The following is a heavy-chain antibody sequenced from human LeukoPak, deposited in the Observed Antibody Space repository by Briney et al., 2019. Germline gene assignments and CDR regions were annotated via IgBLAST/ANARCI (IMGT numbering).Heavy chain of an antibody. CDR1: GSSISAYY. V-gene: IGHV4-59*01. Sequence: SETLSLTCTVSGSSISAYYWTWIRQSPGEGLEWIGNIYYSGSTNSNPSLKSQVTVSLDTSKNQFSLKVRSVTAVDTAVYYCARGNDYGDSFDYWGQGTLVTVSS. J-gene: IGHJ4*02. CDR3: ARGNDYGDSFDY. CDR2: IYYSGST. D-gene: IGHD4-17*01.